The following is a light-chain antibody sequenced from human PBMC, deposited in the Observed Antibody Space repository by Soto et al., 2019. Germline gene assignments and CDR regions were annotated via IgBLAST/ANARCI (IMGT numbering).Light chain of an antibody. J-gene: IGKJ5*01. V-gene: IGKV3-15*01. CDR1: QSVGTN. Sequence: EIVMTQSPATLSVSPGESVTLSCRASQSVGTNFAWYQQKPGQAPRLLIYGASTRATGIPTRFSGSGSGTEFTLTISSLQSEDFALYYCQQYHDGPSITFGQGTRLEIK. CDR2: GAS. CDR3: QQYHDGPSIT.